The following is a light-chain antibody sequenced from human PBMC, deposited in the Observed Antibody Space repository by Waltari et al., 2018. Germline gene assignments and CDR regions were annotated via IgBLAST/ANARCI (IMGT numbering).Light chain of an antibody. CDR3: QQRSKSFT. V-gene: IGKV3-11*01. CDR2: DAS. J-gene: IGKJ3*01. CDR1: QSISSY. Sequence: EIVLKQSPATLSLSPGDRATLSCRASQSISSYLAWYQQKPGQAPMPLIYDASTRATGIPARFSGSGSVTDFTLTISSLEPEDFAIYYCQQRSKSFTFGPGTKVDMK.